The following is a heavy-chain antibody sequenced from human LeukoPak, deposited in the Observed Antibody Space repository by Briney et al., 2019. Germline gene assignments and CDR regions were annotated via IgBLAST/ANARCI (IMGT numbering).Heavy chain of an antibody. CDR3: TRDLPYSSSWESLDY. Sequence: ASVKVSCKVSGYTLTELSMHWVRQAPGKGLEWMGGFGPEDGETIYAQKFQGRVTMTEDTSTDTAYMELRSLRSDDTAVYYCTRDLPYSSSWESLDYWGQGTLVTVSS. CDR1: GYTLTELS. J-gene: IGHJ4*02. V-gene: IGHV1-24*01. CDR2: FGPEDGET. D-gene: IGHD6-13*01.